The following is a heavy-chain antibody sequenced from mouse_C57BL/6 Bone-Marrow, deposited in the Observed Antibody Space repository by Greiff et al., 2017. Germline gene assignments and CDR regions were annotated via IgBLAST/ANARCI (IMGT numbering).Heavy chain of an antibody. CDR2: IDPENGNT. V-gene: IGHV14-3*01. D-gene: IGHD2-2*01. CDR1: GYNIKNTY. CDR3: ARPDLLWFRSWFAY. J-gene: IGHJ3*01. Sequence: EVKLLESVAELVRPGASVKLSCTASGYNIKNTYMPWVKQRPEQGREWIGRIDPENGNTKYAPKFQGKATITADTSSNTAYLQLSSLTSEDTAIYYCARPDLLWFRSWFAYWGQGTLVTVSA.